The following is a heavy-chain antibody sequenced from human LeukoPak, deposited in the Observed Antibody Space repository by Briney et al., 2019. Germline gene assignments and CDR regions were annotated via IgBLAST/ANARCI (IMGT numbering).Heavy chain of an antibody. V-gene: IGHV3-11*01. J-gene: IGHJ4*02. D-gene: IGHD3-22*01. CDR2: ISSSGSTI. CDR1: GFTFSDYY. CDR3: AKDHYYDSSGYYLFDY. Sequence: GGSLRLSCAASGFTFSDYYMSWIRQAPGKGLEWVSYISSSGSTIYYADSVKGRFTISRDNAKNSLYPQMNSLRAEDTAVYYCAKDHYYDSSGYYLFDYWGQGTLVTVSS.